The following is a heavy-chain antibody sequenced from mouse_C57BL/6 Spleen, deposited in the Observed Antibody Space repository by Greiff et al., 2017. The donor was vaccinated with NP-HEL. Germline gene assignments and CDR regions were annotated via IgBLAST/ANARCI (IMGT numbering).Heavy chain of an antibody. Sequence: VKLMESGAELAKPGASVKLSCKASGYTFTSYWMHWVKQRPGQGLEWIGYINPSSGYTKYNQKFKDKATLTADKSSSTVYMELSRLTSEDSAVYFCARHEDKTLFAYWGQGTLVTVSA. CDR3: ARHEDKTLFAY. CDR1: GYTFTSYW. V-gene: IGHV1-7*01. J-gene: IGHJ3*01. CDR2: INPSSGYT.